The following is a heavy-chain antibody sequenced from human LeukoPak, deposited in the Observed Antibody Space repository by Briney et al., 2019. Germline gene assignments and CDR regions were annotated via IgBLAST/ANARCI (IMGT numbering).Heavy chain of an antibody. D-gene: IGHD4-17*01. J-gene: IGHJ4*02. V-gene: IGHV3-48*04. CDR3: AREDMTTVTPFDY. CDR1: GFTFSSYS. CDR2: ISSSSSTI. Sequence: GGSLRLSCAASGFTFSSYSMNWVRQAPGKGLEWVSYISSSSSTIYYADSVKGRFTISRDNAKNSLYLQMNSLRAEDTAVYYCAREDMTTVTPFDYWGQGTLVTVSS.